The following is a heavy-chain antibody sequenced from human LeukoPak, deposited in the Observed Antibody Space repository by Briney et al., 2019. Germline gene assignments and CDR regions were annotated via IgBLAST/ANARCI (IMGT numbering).Heavy chain of an antibody. V-gene: IGHV3-23*01. CDR2: ISGGGEST. CDR1: GXTFRNYV. CDR3: AKRASSWYLD. Sequence: GESLRLSCAASGXTFRNYVMTWVRQAPGEGLEWVSVISGGGESTYYADSVKGRFTISRDNSRNTLFLQMNSLRAEDTAVYYCAKRASSWYLDWGQGTLVTVSS. J-gene: IGHJ4*02. D-gene: IGHD6-13*01.